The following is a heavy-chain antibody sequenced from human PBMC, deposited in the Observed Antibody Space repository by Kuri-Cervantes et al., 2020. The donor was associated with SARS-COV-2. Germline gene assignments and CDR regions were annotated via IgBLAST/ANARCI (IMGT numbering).Heavy chain of an antibody. D-gene: IGHD3-3*01. CDR2: ISAYNGNT. Sequence: ASVKVSCKASGGTFSSYGISWVRQAPGQGLEWMGWISAYNGNTNYAQKLQGRITITGDESTSTAYMELSSRISEDTAVYYCARSKRPGVVDDALDVWGQGTMVTVSS. CDR3: ARSKRPGVVDDALDV. CDR1: GGTFSSYG. J-gene: IGHJ3*01. V-gene: IGHV1-18*01.